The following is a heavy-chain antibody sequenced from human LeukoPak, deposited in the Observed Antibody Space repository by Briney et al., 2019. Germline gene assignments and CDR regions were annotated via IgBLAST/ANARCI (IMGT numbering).Heavy chain of an antibody. Sequence: PGGSLRLSCAASGFTFSTYNMNWVRQAPGKGLEWVSSITSSSSYIYYADSVKGRFTISRDNAKNSLYLQMNSLRAEDTAVYYCARDPYSGRYGDYYYYYMDVWSKGTTVTIFS. D-gene: IGHD1-26*01. CDR2: ITSSSSYI. CDR1: GFTFSTYN. J-gene: IGHJ6*03. CDR3: ARDPYSGRYGDYYYYYMDV. V-gene: IGHV3-21*01.